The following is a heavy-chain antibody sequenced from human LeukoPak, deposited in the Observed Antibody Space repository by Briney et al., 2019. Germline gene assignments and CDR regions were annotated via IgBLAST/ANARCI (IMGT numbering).Heavy chain of an antibody. D-gene: IGHD1-1*01. CDR1: GDSISSHY. J-gene: IGHJ4*02. CDR3: AREDRVQKVDY. Sequence: SETLSLTCTVSGDSISSHYWSWIRQPPGKGLEWIGYIYYSGSTTYNPSLTSRVTMSVDMSKSQFSLKLSSVTAADTAVYYCAREDRVQKVDYWGQGTLVTVSS. CDR2: IYYSGST. V-gene: IGHV4-59*11.